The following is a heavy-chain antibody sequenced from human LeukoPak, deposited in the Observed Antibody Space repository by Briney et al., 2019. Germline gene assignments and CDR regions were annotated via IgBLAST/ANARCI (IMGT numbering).Heavy chain of an antibody. D-gene: IGHD3-22*01. J-gene: IGHJ3*02. CDR1: GYSISSGYY. V-gene: IGHV4-38-2*02. CDR2: IYHSGST. Sequence: SETLSLTCTVSGYSISSGYYWDWIRQPPGKGLEWIGSIYHSGSTYYNPSPKSRVTISVDTSKNQFSLKLSSVTAADTAVYYCARTVTRRTTIDAFDIWGQGTIVTVSS. CDR3: ARTVTRRTTIDAFDI.